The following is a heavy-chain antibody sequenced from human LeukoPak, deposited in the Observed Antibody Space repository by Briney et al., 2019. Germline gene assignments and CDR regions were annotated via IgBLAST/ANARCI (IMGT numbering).Heavy chain of an antibody. CDR3: ARGGSSWYFYFDY. CDR2: IYYSGST. D-gene: IGHD6-13*01. Sequence: SETLSLTCTVSGGSISSYYWSWIRQPPGKGLEWIGYIYYSGSTNYNPSLKSRVTISVDTSKNQFSLKLSSVTAAGTAVYYCARGGSSWYFYFDYWGQGTLVTVSS. V-gene: IGHV4-59*01. J-gene: IGHJ4*02. CDR1: GGSISSYY.